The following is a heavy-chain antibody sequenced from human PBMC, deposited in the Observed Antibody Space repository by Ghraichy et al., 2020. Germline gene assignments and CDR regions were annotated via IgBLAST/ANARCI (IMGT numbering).Heavy chain of an antibody. J-gene: IGHJ3*02. D-gene: IGHD4-17*01. CDR1: GGSISSGSYS. Sequence: SETLSLTCAVSGGSISSGSYSWSWIRQAPGKGLEWIGYIYHSGSTYYNPSLKSRVTISIDGSKNQFSLKMSSVTAADTAVYYCASSSVTMGVGDFDIWGQGTKVTVSS. CDR3: ASSSVTMGVGDFDI. V-gene: IGHV4-30-2*01. CDR2: IYHSGST.